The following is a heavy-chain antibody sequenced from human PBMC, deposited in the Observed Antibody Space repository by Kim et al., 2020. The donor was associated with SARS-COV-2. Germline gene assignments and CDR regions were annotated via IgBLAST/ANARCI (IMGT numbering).Heavy chain of an antibody. V-gene: IGHV1-2*06. CDR1: GYTFTGYY. Sequence: ASVKVSCKASGYTFTGYYMHWVRQAPGQGLEWMGRINPNSGGTNYAQKFQGRVTMTRDTSISTAYMELSRLRSDDTAVYYCARDSKYYDFWSGLPDGMDVWGQGTTVTVSS. CDR2: INPNSGGT. J-gene: IGHJ6*02. CDR3: ARDSKYYDFWSGLPDGMDV. D-gene: IGHD3-3*01.